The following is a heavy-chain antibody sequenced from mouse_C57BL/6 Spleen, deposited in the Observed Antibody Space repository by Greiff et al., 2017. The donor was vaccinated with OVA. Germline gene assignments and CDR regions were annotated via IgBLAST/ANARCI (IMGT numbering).Heavy chain of an antibody. Sequence: QVQLQQSGAELVRPGASVKLSCKASGYTFTDYYINWVKQRPGQGLEWIARIYPGSGNTYYNEKFKGKATLTVDKSSSTAYMQLSSLTSEDSAVYYCAKGSGNSLFDYWGQGTTLTVSS. CDR2: IYPGSGNT. V-gene: IGHV1-76*01. CDR3: AKGSGNSLFDY. D-gene: IGHD2-1*01. CDR1: GYTFTDYY. J-gene: IGHJ2*01.